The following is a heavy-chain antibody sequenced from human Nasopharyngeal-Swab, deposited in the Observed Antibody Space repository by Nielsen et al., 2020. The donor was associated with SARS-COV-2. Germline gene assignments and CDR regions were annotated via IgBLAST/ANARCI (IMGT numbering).Heavy chain of an antibody. CDR3: ARESGRVGSYFYYYYMDV. J-gene: IGHJ6*03. CDR2: IYDSGST. Sequence: RQAPGKGLEWIGYIYDSGSTYYNPSLKSRVTISVDTSKNQFSLKLSSVTAADTAVYYCARESGRVGSYFYYYYMDVWGKGTTVTVSS. V-gene: IGHV4-31*02. D-gene: IGHD3-10*01.